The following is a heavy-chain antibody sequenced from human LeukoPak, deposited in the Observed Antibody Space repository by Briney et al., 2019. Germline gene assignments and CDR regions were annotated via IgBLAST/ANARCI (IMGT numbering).Heavy chain of an antibody. Sequence: ASVKVSCKASGYTFTSYGISWVRQAPGQGLEWMGWISSYNDNSNYAQKLQGRVTMTTDTSTSTAYMELRSLRSDDTAVYYCARVRGYYDSSGPRDYWGQGTLVTVSS. D-gene: IGHD3-22*01. J-gene: IGHJ4*02. CDR2: ISSYNDNS. CDR1: GYTFTSYG. CDR3: ARVRGYYDSSGPRDY. V-gene: IGHV1-18*01.